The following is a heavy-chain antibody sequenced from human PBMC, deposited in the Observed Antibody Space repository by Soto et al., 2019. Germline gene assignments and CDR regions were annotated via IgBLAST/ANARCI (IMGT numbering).Heavy chain of an antibody. V-gene: IGHV4-30-2*01. CDR1: GGSISSGGYS. CDR3: ASTAAGILYYFDY. D-gene: IGHD6-13*01. J-gene: IGHJ4*02. CDR2: IYHSGST. Sequence: KASETLSLTCAVSGGSISSGGYSWSWIRQPPGKGLEWIGYIYHSGSTYYNPSLKSRVTISVDRSKNQFSLKLSSVTAADTAVYYCASTAAGILYYFDYWGQGTLVTVSS.